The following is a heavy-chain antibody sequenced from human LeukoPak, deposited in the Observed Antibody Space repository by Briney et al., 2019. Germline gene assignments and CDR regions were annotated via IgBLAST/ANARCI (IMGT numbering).Heavy chain of an antibody. J-gene: IGHJ4*02. D-gene: IGHD6-6*01. CDR3: ATRIAARNYFDY. V-gene: IGHV3-30*04. CDR1: GFTFSSYA. CDR2: ISYDGSNK. Sequence: GRSLRHSCAASGFTFSSYAMHWVRQAPDKGLEWVAVISYDGSNKYYADSVKGRFTISRDNSNNTLYLQMNSLRAEDTAVYYCATRIAARNYFDYWGQGTLVTVSS.